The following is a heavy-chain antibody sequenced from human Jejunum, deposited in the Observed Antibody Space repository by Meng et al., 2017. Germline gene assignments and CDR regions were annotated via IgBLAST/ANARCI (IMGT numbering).Heavy chain of an antibody. J-gene: IGHJ1*01. Sequence: QVKLQESGPGLGKPSQTLALTCTVSGGSMNSAGHYWSWIRQDPGKGLEWIGYIHYSWGTYYNPSLKSRVSISVDTSKNQFSLKLNSVSAADTAVYYCARATAGNSEYFQNWGQGTLVTVSS. CDR2: IHYSWGT. V-gene: IGHV4-31*03. CDR3: ARATAGNSEYFQN. D-gene: IGHD4-23*01. CDR1: GGSMNSAGHY.